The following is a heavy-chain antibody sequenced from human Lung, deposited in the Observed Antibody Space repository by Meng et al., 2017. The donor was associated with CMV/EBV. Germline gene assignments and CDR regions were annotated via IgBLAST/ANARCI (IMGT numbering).Heavy chain of an antibody. J-gene: IGHJ4*02. D-gene: IGHD3-3*01. CDR3: AKDKGVRYLEWFSV. CDR2: IWSDGSAT. V-gene: IGHV3-30*02. CDR1: GLTFSNHG. Sequence: GESXKISCTASGLTFSNHGMHWVRQAPGKGLEWVAFIWSDGSATYYADSVRGRFTISRDNSKNTVYLQMNSLRTEDTAVYSCAKDKGVRYLEWFSVRGQKTMVTFSS.